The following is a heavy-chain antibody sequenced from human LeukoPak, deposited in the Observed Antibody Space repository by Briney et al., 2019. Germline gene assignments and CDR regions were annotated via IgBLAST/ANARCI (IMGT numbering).Heavy chain of an antibody. CDR3: ATYGDYVFQYFDY. J-gene: IGHJ4*02. Sequence: GGSLRLSCAASGFTFSSYAMSWVRQAPGKGLEWVSAISGSGGNTYYADSVKGRFTISRDNSKNTLYLQMNSLRAEDTAVYYCATYGDYVFQYFDYWGQGTLVTVSS. D-gene: IGHD4-17*01. V-gene: IGHV3-23*01. CDR2: ISGSGGNT. CDR1: GFTFSSYA.